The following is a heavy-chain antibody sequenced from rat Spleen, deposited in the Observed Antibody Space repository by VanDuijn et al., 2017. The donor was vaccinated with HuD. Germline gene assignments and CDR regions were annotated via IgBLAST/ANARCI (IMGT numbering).Heavy chain of an antibody. Sequence: EVQLVESGGGLVQPGRSLKLSCAASGFTFSDYNMAWVRQAPKKGLEWVATIIYDGSRTYYRDSVKGRFTISSYSAESTLYLQMDSLRSEDTATYYCARHAGDYGSYFDYWGQGVMVTVSS. D-gene: IGHD1-3*01. J-gene: IGHJ2*01. CDR3: ARHAGDYGSYFDY. CDR2: IIYDGSRT. V-gene: IGHV5S10*01. CDR1: GFTFSDYN.